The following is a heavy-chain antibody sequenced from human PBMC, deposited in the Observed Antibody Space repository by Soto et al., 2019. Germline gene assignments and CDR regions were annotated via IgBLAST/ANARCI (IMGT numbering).Heavy chain of an antibody. Sequence: GGSLRLSCVASGFTFISYEMNWVRQAPGKGLEWVSYITGGGSTIYYRDSVKGRFTISRSNAKNSLYLQMNSLRAEDTAVYYCARVSAAYGMDVWRQGTTVTVSS. CDR1: GFTFISYE. V-gene: IGHV3-48*03. J-gene: IGHJ6*02. CDR2: ITGGGSTI. D-gene: IGHD2-2*01. CDR3: ARVSAAYGMDV.